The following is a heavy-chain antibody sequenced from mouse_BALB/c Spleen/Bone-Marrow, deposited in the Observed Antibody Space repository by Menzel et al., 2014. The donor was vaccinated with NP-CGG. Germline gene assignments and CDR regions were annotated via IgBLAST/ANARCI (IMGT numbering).Heavy chain of an antibody. CDR1: GYTFSSYW. V-gene: IGHV1-9*01. CDR3: ASWGYDGSFYAMDY. CDR2: ILPGSDST. Sequence: QVQLQQSGAELMKPGASVKISCKATGYTFSSYWIEWVKQRPGHGLEWIGEILPGSDSTNYNEKFKGKATFTADTSSNTAYMQLSSLTSEDSAVYYCASWGYDGSFYAMDYGGQGPSVTVSS. D-gene: IGHD2-3*01. J-gene: IGHJ4*01.